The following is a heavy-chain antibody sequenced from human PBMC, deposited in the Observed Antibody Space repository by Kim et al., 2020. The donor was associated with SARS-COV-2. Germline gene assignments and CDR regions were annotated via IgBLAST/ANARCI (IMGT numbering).Heavy chain of an antibody. CDR3: ARIFRGVTNYFDY. CDR2: INHSGST. Sequence: SETLSLTCAVYGGSFSGYYWSWIRQPPGKGLEWIGEINHSGSTNYNPSLKSRVTISVDTSKNQFSLKLSSVTAADTAVYYCARIFRGVTNYFDYWGQGTLVTVSS. CDR1: GGSFSGYY. V-gene: IGHV4-34*01. J-gene: IGHJ4*02. D-gene: IGHD3-10*01.